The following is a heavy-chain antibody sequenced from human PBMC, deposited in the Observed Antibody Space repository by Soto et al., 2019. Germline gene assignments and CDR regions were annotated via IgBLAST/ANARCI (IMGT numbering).Heavy chain of an antibody. CDR1: GGTFSSYA. V-gene: IGHV1-69*13. D-gene: IGHD3-16*01. J-gene: IGHJ4*02. CDR2: IIPIFGTA. Sequence: SVKVSCKASGGTFSSYAISWVRQAPGQGLEWMGGIIPIFGTANYAQKFQGRVTITADESTNTVYMDLRSLTSEDTAIYYCARTAPMDAGDKYYYDFWGQGTLVTVSS. CDR3: ARTAPMDAGDKYYYDF.